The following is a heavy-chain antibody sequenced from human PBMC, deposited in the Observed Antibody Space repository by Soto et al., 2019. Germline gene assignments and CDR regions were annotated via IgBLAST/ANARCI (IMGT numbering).Heavy chain of an antibody. CDR2: ISGSGGST. J-gene: IGHJ4*02. Sequence: GGSLKMSCAASGFTFSSYAMSWVRQAPGKGLEWVSAISGSGGSTYYADSVKGRFTISRDNSKNTLYLQMNSLRAEDTAVYYCAKNVAVVVTATICFDYWGQGTLVTVSS. CDR3: AKNVAVVVTATICFDY. D-gene: IGHD2-21*02. CDR1: GFTFSSYA. V-gene: IGHV3-23*01.